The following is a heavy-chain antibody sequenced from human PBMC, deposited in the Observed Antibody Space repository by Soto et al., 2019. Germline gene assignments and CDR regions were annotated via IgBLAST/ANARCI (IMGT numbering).Heavy chain of an antibody. V-gene: IGHV1-46*03. Sequence: ASVKVSCKASGYAFTSYYMHWVRQAPGQGLEWMGIINPSGGSTSYAQKFQGRVTMTRDTSTSTVYMELSSLRSEDTAVYYCALDYPRGKKLVFYYYGMDVWGQGTAVTVSS. CDR3: ALDYPRGKKLVFYYYGMDV. CDR2: INPSGGST. J-gene: IGHJ6*02. D-gene: IGHD6-13*01. CDR1: GYAFTSYY.